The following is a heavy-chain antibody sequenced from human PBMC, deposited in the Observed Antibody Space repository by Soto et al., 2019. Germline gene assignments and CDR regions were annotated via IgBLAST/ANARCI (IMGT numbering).Heavy chain of an antibody. Sequence: EVQLVESGGGLVQPGGSLRLSCAASGFTVSSTYMSWVRQAPGKGLEWVSVIFSGDSTYYADSVKGRFTISRDNSKNTLYLHMNNLRAEDTAVYYCARHQLWFSGTDYWGQGTLVTVSS. CDR1: GFTVSSTY. D-gene: IGHD5-18*01. V-gene: IGHV3-66*04. J-gene: IGHJ4*02. CDR3: ARHQLWFSGTDY. CDR2: IFSGDST.